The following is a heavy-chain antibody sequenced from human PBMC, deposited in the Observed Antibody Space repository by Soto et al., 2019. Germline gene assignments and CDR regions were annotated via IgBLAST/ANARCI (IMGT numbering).Heavy chain of an antibody. CDR2: IYYSGST. J-gene: IGHJ4*02. V-gene: IGHV4-31*03. Sequence: PSDTLSLTCTVSGGSISSGGYYWSWIRQHPGKGLEWIGYIYYSGSTYYNPSLKSRVTISVDTSENQFSLKLSSVTAADTAVYFCARSPSMIRGVIIDWWGQGMLVNVSS. CDR1: GGSISSGGYY. D-gene: IGHD3-10*01. CDR3: ARSPSMIRGVIIDW.